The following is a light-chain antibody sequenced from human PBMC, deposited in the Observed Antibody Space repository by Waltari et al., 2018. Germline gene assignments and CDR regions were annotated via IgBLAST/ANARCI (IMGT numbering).Light chain of an antibody. CDR1: QTVGSWS. J-gene: IGKJ1*01. CDR3: QQHGTLPAT. Sequence: EIVLTQSPGTASLSPGDSVTPSCRASQTVGSWSLAGYQQKPGQAPRLVIYRASRRATGIPDRFSGSGSGTDFSLTVSRLEPEDCAVYYWQQHGTLPATFGQGTKVEIK. CDR2: RAS. V-gene: IGKV3-20*01.